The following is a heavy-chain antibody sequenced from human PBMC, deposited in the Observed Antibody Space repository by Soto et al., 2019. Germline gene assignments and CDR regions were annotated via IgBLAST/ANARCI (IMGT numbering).Heavy chain of an antibody. CDR2: INPKSGGT. CDR1: GYTFTVYY. CDR3: ARDLEKGGGSEGFDY. Sequence: ASVKVSCKASGYTFTVYYMHWVRQAPGQGLEWMGWINPKSGGTMYPQKFQGRVTMTWDTSISTAYMALTRLRSDDTAVYYCARDLEKGGGSEGFDYWGQGTLVTVSS. J-gene: IGHJ4*02. D-gene: IGHD1-26*01. V-gene: IGHV1-2*02.